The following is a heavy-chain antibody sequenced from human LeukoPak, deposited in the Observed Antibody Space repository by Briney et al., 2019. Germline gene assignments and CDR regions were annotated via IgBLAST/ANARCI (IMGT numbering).Heavy chain of an antibody. J-gene: IGHJ3*01. V-gene: IGHV4-59*11. Sequence: SETLSLTCAVSGGFINGHFWSWMRRPAGKGLEWIGFLSYSGSTRYNPSLQSRVSISGDRSETKFSLRLTSVTAADTAVYYCARLVDNDSSGDPDTFDVWGHGTVVIISS. CDR3: ARLVDNDSSGDPDTFDV. D-gene: IGHD6-25*01. CDR2: LSYSGST. CDR1: GGFINGHF.